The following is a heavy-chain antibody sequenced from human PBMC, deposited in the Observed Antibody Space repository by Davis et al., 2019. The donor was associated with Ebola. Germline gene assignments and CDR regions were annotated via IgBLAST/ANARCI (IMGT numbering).Heavy chain of an antibody. CDR3: ARDSPPPMITFGGPQGD. Sequence: PGGSLRLSCAASGFTFSSYGMHWVRQAPGKGLEWVAVISYDGSNKYYADSVKGRFTISRDNSKNTLYLQMNSLRDEDTAVYYCARDSPPPMITFGGPQGDWGQGTLVTVSS. V-gene: IGHV3-30*03. CDR2: ISYDGSNK. CDR1: GFTFSSYG. J-gene: IGHJ4*02. D-gene: IGHD3-16*01.